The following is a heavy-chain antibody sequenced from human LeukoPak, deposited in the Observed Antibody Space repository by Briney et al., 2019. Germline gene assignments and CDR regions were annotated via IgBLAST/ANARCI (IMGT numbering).Heavy chain of an antibody. D-gene: IGHD5-18*01. Sequence: GGSLRLSCAASGFTFSSYAMSWVRQAPGKGLEWASAISGSGGSTYYADSVKGRFTISRDKSKNTLYLQMNSLRAEDTAVYYCAKEEGYSYGQYYYYGMDVWGQGTTVTVSS. CDR1: GFTFSSYA. CDR3: AKEEGYSYGQYYYYGMDV. CDR2: ISGSGGST. V-gene: IGHV3-23*01. J-gene: IGHJ6*02.